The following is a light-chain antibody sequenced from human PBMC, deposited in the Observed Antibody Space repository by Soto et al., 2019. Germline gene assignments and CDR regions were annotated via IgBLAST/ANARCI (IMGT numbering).Light chain of an antibody. CDR3: QSYDSSLGGWV. J-gene: IGLJ3*02. CDR2: GNS. Sequence: QSVPTQPPSVSGAPGQRVTISCTGSSSNIGAGYDVHWYQQLPGTAPKLLIYGNSNRPSGVPDRFSGSKSGTSASLAITGLRAEDEADYYCQSYDSSLGGWVFGGGTKLTVL. CDR1: SSNIGAGYD. V-gene: IGLV1-40*01.